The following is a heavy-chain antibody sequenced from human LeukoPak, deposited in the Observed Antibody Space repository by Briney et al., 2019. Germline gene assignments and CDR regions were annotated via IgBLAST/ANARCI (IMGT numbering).Heavy chain of an antibody. V-gene: IGHV1-69*05. Sequence: SVKVSCKASGYTFTSYGISWVRQAPGQGLEWMGRIIPIFGTANYAQKFQGRVTITTDESTSTAYMELSSLRSEDTAVYYCAREWIQTEFDYWGQGTLVTVSS. J-gene: IGHJ4*02. CDR2: IIPIFGTA. CDR1: GYTFTSYG. D-gene: IGHD5-18*01. CDR3: AREWIQTEFDY.